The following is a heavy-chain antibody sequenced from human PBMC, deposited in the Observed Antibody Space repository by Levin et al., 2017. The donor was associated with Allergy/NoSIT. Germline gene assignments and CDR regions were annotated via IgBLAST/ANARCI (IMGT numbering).Heavy chain of an antibody. CDR2: INHSGST. CDR1: GGSFSGYY. Sequence: SETLSLTCAVYGGSFSGYYWSWIRQPPGKGLEWIGEINHSGSTNYNPSLKSRVTISVDTSKNQFSLKLSSVTAADTAVYYCARAKWGYSYGENFDYWGQGTLVTVSS. J-gene: IGHJ4*02. CDR3: ARAKWGYSYGENFDY. V-gene: IGHV4-34*01. D-gene: IGHD5-18*01.